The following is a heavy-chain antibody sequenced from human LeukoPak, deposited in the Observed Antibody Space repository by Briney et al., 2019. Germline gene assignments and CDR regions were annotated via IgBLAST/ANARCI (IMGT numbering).Heavy chain of an antibody. CDR3: THGGDYLDY. J-gene: IGHJ4*02. CDR2: IRSKAYGGTT. D-gene: IGHD4-17*01. CDR1: GFTFGDYA. V-gene: IGHV3-49*04. Sequence: PGGSLRLSCTASGFTFGDYAMSWVRQAPGKGLEWVGFIRSKAYGGTTEYAASVKGRFTISRDDSKSIAYLQMNSLKTEDTAVYYCTHGGDYLDYWGQGTLVAVSS.